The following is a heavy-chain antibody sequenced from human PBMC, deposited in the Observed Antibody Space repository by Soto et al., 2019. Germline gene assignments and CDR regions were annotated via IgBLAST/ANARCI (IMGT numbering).Heavy chain of an antibody. CDR2: ISYDGSNK. V-gene: IGHV3-30-3*01. CDR1: GFTFSSYA. J-gene: IGHJ5*02. Sequence: LRLSCAASGFTFSSYAMHWVRQAPGKGLEWVAVISYDGSNKYYADSVKGRFTISRDNSKNTLYLQMNSLRAEDTAVYYCARALKGLNWFDPWGQGTLVTVS. CDR3: ARALKGLNWFDP.